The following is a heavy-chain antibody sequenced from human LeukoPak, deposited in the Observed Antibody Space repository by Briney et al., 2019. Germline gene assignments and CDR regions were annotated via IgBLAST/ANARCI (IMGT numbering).Heavy chain of an antibody. CDR1: GFTFSSYS. V-gene: IGHV3-21*01. Sequence: GGSLRLSCDASGFTFSSYSMTWVRQAPGKGLEWVSSINKRSDYINYADSVKGRFTISRDNAKNSLYLQMNSLRAEDTAVYYCARYNSGWYYFDYWGQGTLDTVSS. J-gene: IGHJ4*02. D-gene: IGHD6-19*01. CDR2: INKRSDYI. CDR3: ARYNSGWYYFDY.